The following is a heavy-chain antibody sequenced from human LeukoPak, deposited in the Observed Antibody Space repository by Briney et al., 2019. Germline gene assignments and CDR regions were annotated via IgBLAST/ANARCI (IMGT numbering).Heavy chain of an antibody. J-gene: IGHJ6*02. CDR3: ARLEAYYYGMDV. D-gene: IGHD5-24*01. V-gene: IGHV4-39*07. CDR1: GGSISSRSYY. CDR2: MYYSGST. Sequence: PSETLSLTCTVSGGSISSRSYYWVWIRQPPGKGLEWIGSMYYSGSTYYNPSLKSRVTISVDTSKNQFSLRLSSVTAADTAVYYCARLEAYYYGMDVWGQGTTVTVSS.